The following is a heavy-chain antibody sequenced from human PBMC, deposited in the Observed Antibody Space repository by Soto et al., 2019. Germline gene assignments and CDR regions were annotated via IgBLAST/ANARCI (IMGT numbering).Heavy chain of an antibody. CDR3: ASDPFQLLAAAGSVAPFPEYFQF. Sequence: EVQLVESGGGLVKPGGSLRLSCAASGFTFRSYTMNWVRQAPGKGLEWVASISSSSNYISYAGSVKGRFTISRDNAKNSLYLQMSSLRADDTAVYYCASDPFQLLAAAGSVAPFPEYFQFWGQGALVTVPS. J-gene: IGHJ1*01. D-gene: IGHD6-13*01. V-gene: IGHV3-21*01. CDR1: GFTFRSYT. CDR2: ISSSSNYI.